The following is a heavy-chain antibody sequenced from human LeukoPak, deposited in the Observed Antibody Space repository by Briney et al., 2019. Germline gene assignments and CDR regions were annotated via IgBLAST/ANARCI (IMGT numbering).Heavy chain of an antibody. CDR2: INHSGST. Sequence: SGTLSLTCAVYGGSFSGYYWSWIRQPPGKGLEWIGEINHSGSTNYNPSLKSRVTISVDTSKNQFSLKLSSVTAADTAVYYCARVGYCSSTSCSYRHFQHWGQGTLVTVSS. CDR1: GGSFSGYY. J-gene: IGHJ1*01. V-gene: IGHV4-34*01. D-gene: IGHD2-2*01. CDR3: ARVGYCSSTSCSYRHFQH.